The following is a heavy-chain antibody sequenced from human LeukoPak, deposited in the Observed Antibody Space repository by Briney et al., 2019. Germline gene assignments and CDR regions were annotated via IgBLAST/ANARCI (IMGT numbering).Heavy chain of an antibody. CDR2: ISSSSSYI. V-gene: IGHV3-21*01. D-gene: IGHD6-13*01. CDR3: ARADIAAVHAFDY. J-gene: IGHJ4*02. CDR1: GFTFSSYS. Sequence: GGSLRLSCAASGFTFSSYSMNWVRQAPGKGLEWVSSISSSSSYIYYADSVKGRFTISRDNAKNSLYLQMSSLRAEDTAVYYCARADIAAVHAFDYWGQGTLVTVSS.